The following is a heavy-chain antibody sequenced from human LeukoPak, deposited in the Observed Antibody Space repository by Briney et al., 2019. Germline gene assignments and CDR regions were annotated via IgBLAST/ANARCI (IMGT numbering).Heavy chain of an antibody. CDR2: IYYSGRT. V-gene: IGHV4-59*01. Sequence: PSETLSLTCSVSSGSISSYYWSWIRQPPGKGLEWIGYIYYSGRTSYNPSLTSRVTISVDTSKNHFSLTLSSVTAADTAVYYCARGQKYRNGYTVTELGSGYFDYWGQGTLVTVSS. D-gene: IGHD5-18*01. J-gene: IGHJ4*02. CDR1: SGSISSYY. CDR3: ARGQKYRNGYTVTELGSGYFDY.